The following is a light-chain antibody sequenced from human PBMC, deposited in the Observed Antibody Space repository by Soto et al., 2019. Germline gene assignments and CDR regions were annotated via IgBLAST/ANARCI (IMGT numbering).Light chain of an antibody. J-gene: IGLJ2*01. CDR1: SSDVGGYNY. CDR3: SSYTSSSTRV. CDR2: DVS. V-gene: IGLV2-14*01. Sequence: QSALTQPASVSGSPGQSITISCTGTSSDVGGYNYVSWYQQHPGKAPKLMIYDVSNRPSGVSNRFSGSKSGNTASLTISGLKAEDESAYYCSSYTSSSTRVFGGGTKLTVL.